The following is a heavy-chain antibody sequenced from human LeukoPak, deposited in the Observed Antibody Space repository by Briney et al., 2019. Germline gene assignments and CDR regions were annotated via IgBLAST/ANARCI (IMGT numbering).Heavy chain of an antibody. V-gene: IGHV1-2*02. CDR2: ISPNSGGT. CDR3: ARGFWSGYYGMDV. J-gene: IGHJ6*02. Sequence: GASVKVSCKASGYTFIGYYMHWVRQGPGQGPEWMGWISPNSGGTNYAQKFQGRVTMTRDTSISTAYMELSRLKSDDTAVYYCARGFWSGYYGMDVWGQGITVTVSS. CDR1: GYTFIGYY. D-gene: IGHD3-3*01.